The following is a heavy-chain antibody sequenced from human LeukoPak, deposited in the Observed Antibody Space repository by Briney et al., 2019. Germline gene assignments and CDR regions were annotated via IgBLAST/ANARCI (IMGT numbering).Heavy chain of an antibody. V-gene: IGHV1-69*05. J-gene: IGHJ2*01. CDR3: ARRTRNWNYGGDWYFDL. D-gene: IGHD1-7*01. CDR2: IIPIFGTA. Sequence: SVKVSCKASGGTFSSYAISWVRQAPGQGLEWMGRIIPIFGTANYAQKFQGRVTITTDESTSTAYMELSSLRSEDTAVYHCARRTRNWNYGGDWYFDLWGRGTLVTVSS. CDR1: GGTFSSYA.